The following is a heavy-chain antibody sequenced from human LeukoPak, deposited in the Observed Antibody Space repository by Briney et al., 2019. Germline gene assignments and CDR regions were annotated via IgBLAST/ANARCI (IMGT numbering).Heavy chain of an antibody. J-gene: IGHJ4*02. CDR3: ARQGYSYGYADY. CDR2: IYYSGST. D-gene: IGHD5-18*01. Sequence: KPSETLSLTCTVSGGSISSSSYYWGWIRQPPGKGLEWIGSIYYSGSTYYNPSLKSRVTISVDTSKNQFSLKLSSVTAADTAVYYCARQGYSYGYADYWGQGTLVTVSS. V-gene: IGHV4-39*01. CDR1: GGSISSSSYY.